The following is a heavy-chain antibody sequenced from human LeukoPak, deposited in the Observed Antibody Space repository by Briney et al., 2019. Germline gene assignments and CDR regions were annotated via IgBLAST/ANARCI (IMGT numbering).Heavy chain of an antibody. V-gene: IGHV5-51*01. CDR3: ARQDGDYGYFDL. CDR1: GYSFTNYW. Sequence: GESLKISCKGSGYSFTNYWIGWVRQMPGKGLEWMGIIYPSDSDTTYNPSFQGQVTISADKSISTAYLQWSSLKASDTAMYYCARQDGDYGYFDLWGRGTLVTVSS. CDR2: IYPSDSDT. J-gene: IGHJ2*01. D-gene: IGHD4-17*01.